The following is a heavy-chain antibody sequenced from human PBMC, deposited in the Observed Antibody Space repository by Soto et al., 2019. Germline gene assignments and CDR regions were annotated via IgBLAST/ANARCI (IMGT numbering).Heavy chain of an antibody. CDR3: ARQTIGYSGYGDYYGKDV. CDR2: IYPGDSDT. J-gene: IGHJ6*02. V-gene: IGHV5-51*01. Sequence: GESLKISCKGSGYSFTSYWIGWVRQMPGKGLEWMGIIYPGDSDTRYSPSFQGQVTISADKSISTAYLQWSSLKASDTAMYYCARQTIGYSGYGDYYGKDVWGQGTTVTVSS. D-gene: IGHD5-12*01. CDR1: GYSFTSYW.